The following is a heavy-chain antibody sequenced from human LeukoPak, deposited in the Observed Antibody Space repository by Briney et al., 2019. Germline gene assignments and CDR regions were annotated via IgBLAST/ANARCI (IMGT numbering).Heavy chain of an antibody. J-gene: IGHJ4*02. CDR2: ISYDGSNK. V-gene: IGHV3-30-3*01. Sequence: GRSLRLSCAASGFTFSSYAMHWVRQAPGKGLEWVAVISYDGSNKYYADSVKGRFTISRDNSKNTLYLQMNSLRAEDTAVYYCARPGWAAAGTRGVVLDYWGQGTLVTVSS. CDR1: GFTFSSYA. CDR3: ARPGWAAAGTRGVVLDY. D-gene: IGHD6-13*01.